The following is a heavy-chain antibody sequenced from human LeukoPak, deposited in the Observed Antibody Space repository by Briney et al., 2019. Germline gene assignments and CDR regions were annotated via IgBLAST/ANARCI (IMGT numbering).Heavy chain of an antibody. CDR1: GYTLTELS. Sequence: GASVKVSCKVSGYTLTELSMHWVRQAPGKGLEWMGGFDPEDGETIYAQKFQGRVTMTEDTSTDTAYMELSSLRSEDTAVYYCATPESYRGYDPFDYWGQGTLVTASS. CDR3: ATPESYRGYDPFDY. D-gene: IGHD5-12*01. CDR2: FDPEDGET. J-gene: IGHJ4*02. V-gene: IGHV1-24*01.